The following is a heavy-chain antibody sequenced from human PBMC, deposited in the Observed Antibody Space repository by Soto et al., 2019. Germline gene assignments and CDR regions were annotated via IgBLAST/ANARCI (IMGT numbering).Heavy chain of an antibody. CDR1: GGTFGSYA. D-gene: IGHD1-26*01. CDR2: IIPIFDST. J-gene: IGHJ6*02. CDR3: ASRRRVGAATWDNYHSAMDV. V-gene: IGHV1-69*06. Sequence: QVQLVQSGAEVKKPGSSVKVSCKASGGTFGSYAINWVRQAPGQGLEWMGGIIPIFDSTNFAQRFQGRVTITADKSSSTAYMELSRLRSEATAVYSCASRRRVGAATWDNYHSAMDVCGQGTTVTVSS.